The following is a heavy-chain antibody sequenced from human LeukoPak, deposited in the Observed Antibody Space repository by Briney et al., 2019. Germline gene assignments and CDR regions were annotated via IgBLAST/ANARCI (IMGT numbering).Heavy chain of an antibody. CDR2: INHSGST. D-gene: IGHD2-15*01. CDR3: ARVGLYCSGGSCYTYFDY. Sequence: KSSETLSLTCAVYGGSFSGYYWSWIRQPPRKGLEWIGEINHSGSTNYNPSLKSRVTISVDTSKNQFSLKLSSVTAADTAVYYCARVGLYCSGGSCYTYFDYWGQGTLVTVSS. J-gene: IGHJ4*02. CDR1: GGSFSGYY. V-gene: IGHV4-34*01.